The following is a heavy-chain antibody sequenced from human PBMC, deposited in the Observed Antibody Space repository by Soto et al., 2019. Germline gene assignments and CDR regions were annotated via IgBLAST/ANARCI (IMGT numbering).Heavy chain of an antibody. CDR1: GFTVSSNY. Sequence: PGGSLRLSCAASGFTVSSNYMSWVRQAPGKGLEWVSVIYSGGSTYYADSVKGRFTISRDNSKNTLYLQMNSLRAEDTAVYYCASAVATIWFDYWGQGNLVTVSS. V-gene: IGHV3-66*01. D-gene: IGHD5-12*01. CDR2: IYSGGST. CDR3: ASAVATIWFDY. J-gene: IGHJ4*02.